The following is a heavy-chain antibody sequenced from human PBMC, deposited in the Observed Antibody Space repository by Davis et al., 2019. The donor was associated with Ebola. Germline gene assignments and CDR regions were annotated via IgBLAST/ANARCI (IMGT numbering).Heavy chain of an antibody. CDR2: ISGSGGST. CDR1: GFTFSSYA. Sequence: PGGSLRLSCAASGFTFSSYAMSWVRQAPGKGLEWVSAISGSGGSTYYADSVKGRFTISRDNSKNTLYLQMNSLRAEDTAVYYCAKAAVDGGTAMVPPRAYYYYYGMDVWGQGTTVTVSS. CDR3: AKAAVDGGTAMVPPRAYYYYYGMDV. J-gene: IGHJ6*02. D-gene: IGHD5-18*01. V-gene: IGHV3-23*01.